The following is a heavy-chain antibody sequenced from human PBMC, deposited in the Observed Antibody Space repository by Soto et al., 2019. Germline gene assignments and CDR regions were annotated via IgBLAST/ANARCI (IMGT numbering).Heavy chain of an antibody. D-gene: IGHD1-26*01. V-gene: IGHV3-23*01. CDR2: ISGSGGST. CDR3: VKAVVYSGSYSH. CDR1: GFTFSSYA. Sequence: EVQLLESGGGLVQPGGSLRLSCAASGFTFSSYAMSWVRQAPGKGLEWVSAISGSGGSTYYADSVKGRFTISRDNSKNTLSLQMISLRAEDTAVYYCVKAVVYSGSYSHWGQGTPVTVSS. J-gene: IGHJ1*01.